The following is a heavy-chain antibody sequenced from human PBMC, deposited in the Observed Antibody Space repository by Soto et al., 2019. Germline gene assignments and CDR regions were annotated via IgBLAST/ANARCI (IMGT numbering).Heavy chain of an antibody. CDR1: GFAFSNYG. D-gene: IGHD5-18*01. CDR3: ARSNDLDTAMVMAHWDYYYGMDV. V-gene: IGHV3-30*03. Sequence: SLRLSCAASGFAFSNYGMFWVRQAPGKGLEWVAAILYDGSLQFYADSVKGRFTISRDNPKNTLYLQMNSLRSEDTAVYYCARSNDLDTAMVMAHWDYYYGMDVWGQGTTVTVSS. CDR2: ILYDGSLQ. J-gene: IGHJ6*02.